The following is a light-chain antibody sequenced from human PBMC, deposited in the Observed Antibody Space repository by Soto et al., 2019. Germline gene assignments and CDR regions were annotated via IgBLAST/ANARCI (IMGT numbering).Light chain of an antibody. Sequence: ETVMTQSPGTLSVSLGERATLSCRASQSVSIHLAWYQQKPGQAPRLLIYDTSTRATGIPARFSGSGSGTEFTLTISSLQSEDLAVYYCQQYNNWPPRITFGQGTRLEI. CDR1: QSVSIH. CDR2: DTS. J-gene: IGKJ5*01. V-gene: IGKV3-15*01. CDR3: QQYNNWPPRIT.